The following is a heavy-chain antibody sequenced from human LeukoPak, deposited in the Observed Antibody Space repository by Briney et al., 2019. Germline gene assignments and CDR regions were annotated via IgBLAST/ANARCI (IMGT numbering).Heavy chain of an antibody. Sequence: SETLSLTCTVSGGSISSGGYSWSWLRQHPGQGLEWIGYIYYSGSTYYNPSLKSRVTISVDTSKNQSSLKLSPVTAADTAVYYCARADYYDSSGLDYWGQGTLVTVSS. V-gene: IGHV4-31*03. CDR3: ARADYYDSSGLDY. CDR2: IYYSGST. D-gene: IGHD3-22*01. J-gene: IGHJ4*02. CDR1: GGSISSGGYS.